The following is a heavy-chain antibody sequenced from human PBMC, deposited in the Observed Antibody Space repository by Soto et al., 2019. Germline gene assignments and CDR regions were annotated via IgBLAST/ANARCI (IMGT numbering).Heavy chain of an antibody. CDR1: EFTFSNYP. J-gene: IGHJ4*02. V-gene: IGHV3-30-3*01. Sequence: QVQLVESGGGVVQPGRSLRLSCAASEFTFSNYPMHWVRQAPGKGLEWVAVLSYDGSNKYFADSVKGRFTISRDNSKNTLYLQMNSLRVEDTAVYYCARGSRGSGSYLSPFDSWGQGTLVTVSS. D-gene: IGHD1-26*01. CDR3: ARGSRGSGSYLSPFDS. CDR2: LSYDGSNK.